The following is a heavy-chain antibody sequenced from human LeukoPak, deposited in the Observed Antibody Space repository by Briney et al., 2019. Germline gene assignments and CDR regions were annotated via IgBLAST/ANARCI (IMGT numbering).Heavy chain of an antibody. Sequence: ASVKVSCKASGYTFTGYYMHWVRQAPGQGLEWMGWINPNSGGTNYAQKFQGRVTMTRDTSISTAYMELSRLRSDDTAVCYCARVSGDYYDFWSGSPYYFDYWGQGTLVTVSS. J-gene: IGHJ4*02. CDR3: ARVSGDYYDFWSGSPYYFDY. CDR2: INPNSGGT. V-gene: IGHV1-2*02. CDR1: GYTFTGYY. D-gene: IGHD3-3*01.